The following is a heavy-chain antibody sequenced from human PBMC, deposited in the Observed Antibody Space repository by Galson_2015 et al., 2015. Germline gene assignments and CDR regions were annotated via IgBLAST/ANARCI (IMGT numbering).Heavy chain of an antibody. CDR1: GFTFSSYG. CDR3: ARDRLRLGELSYIDY. Sequence: SLRLSCAASGFTFSSYGMNWVRQAPGKGLEWVAVIWDDGSNKYYADSVKGRFTISRDNSKNTLYLQMNSLRAEDTAVYYCARDRLRLGELSYIDYWGQGTLVTVSS. J-gene: IGHJ4*02. V-gene: IGHV3-33*01. CDR2: IWDDGSNK. D-gene: IGHD3-16*02.